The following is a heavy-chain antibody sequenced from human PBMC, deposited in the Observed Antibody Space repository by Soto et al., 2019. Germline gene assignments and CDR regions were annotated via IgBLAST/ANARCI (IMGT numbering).Heavy chain of an antibody. J-gene: IGHJ6*01. V-gene: IGHV3-30*18. D-gene: IGHD6-19*01. CDR2: ISYDGSNK. Sequence: QVQLVESGGGVVQPGRSLRLSCAASGFTFSSYGMHWVRQAPGKGLEWVAVISYDGSNKYYADSVKGRFTISRDNSKNTLYLQMNSLRAEDTAVYYCAKEKGAVAAYGMDVW. CDR3: AKEKGAVAAYGMDV. CDR1: GFTFSSYG.